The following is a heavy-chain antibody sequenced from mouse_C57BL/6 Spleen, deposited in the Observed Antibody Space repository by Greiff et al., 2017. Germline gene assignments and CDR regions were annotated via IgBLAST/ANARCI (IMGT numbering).Heavy chain of an antibody. CDR2: ILPGSGST. CDR1: GYTFTGYW. V-gene: IGHV1-9*01. CDR3: ASRGMAYDSGYVDG. Sequence: QVQLQQSGAELMKPGASVKLSCKSTGYTFTGYWIEWVKQRPGPGLEWIGGILPGSGSTIYNEKLQGKATFTAETSSNTAYMQLSSLTTEDSAIYYCASRGMAYDSGYVDGWGTGTTVTVSS. J-gene: IGHJ1*03. D-gene: IGHD2-12*01.